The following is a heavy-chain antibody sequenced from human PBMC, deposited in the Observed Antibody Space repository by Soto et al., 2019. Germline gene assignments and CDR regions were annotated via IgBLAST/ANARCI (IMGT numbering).Heavy chain of an antibody. CDR2: ISSSSSTV. CDR1: GFTFSSYS. D-gene: IGHD4-17*01. CDR3: ARVNDYGDYHIDY. J-gene: IGHJ4*02. Sequence: GGSLRLSCAASGFTFSSYSMNWVRQAPGKGLEWVSYISSSSSTVYYADSVKGRFTISRDNAKNSLYLQMNSLRDEDTAVYYCARVNDYGDYHIDYWGQGTLVTVSS. V-gene: IGHV3-48*02.